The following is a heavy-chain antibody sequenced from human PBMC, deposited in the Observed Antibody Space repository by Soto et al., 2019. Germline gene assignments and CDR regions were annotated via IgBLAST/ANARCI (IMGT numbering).Heavy chain of an antibody. J-gene: IGHJ5*02. CDR3: ARAVVGYSYFGGSWFDP. CDR1: GGSISSGDYY. D-gene: IGHD5-18*01. CDR2: IYYSGST. Sequence: QVQLQESGPGLVKPSQTLSLTCTVSGGSISSGDYYWSWFRQPPGKGLEWIGYIYYSGSTYYNPSLKSRVTISVDTSKNQFSLKLSSVTAADTAVYYCARAVVGYSYFGGSWFDPWGQGTLVTVSS. V-gene: IGHV4-30-4*01.